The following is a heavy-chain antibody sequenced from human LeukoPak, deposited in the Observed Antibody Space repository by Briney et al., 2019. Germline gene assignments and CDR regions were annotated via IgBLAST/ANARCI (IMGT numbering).Heavy chain of an antibody. CDR1: GFTFSDYY. CDR2: ISSSGSTI. D-gene: IGHD3-10*01. J-gene: IGHJ6*03. V-gene: IGHV3-11*01. Sequence: GGSLRLSCAASGFTFSDYYMSWIRQAPGKGLEWVSYISSSGSTIYYADSVKGRFTISRDNAKNSLYLKMNSMRAEDTAVYYSARDAEYYYGSGSYVVPYYYYYMDVWGKGTTVTISS. CDR3: ARDAEYYYGSGSYVVPYYYYYMDV.